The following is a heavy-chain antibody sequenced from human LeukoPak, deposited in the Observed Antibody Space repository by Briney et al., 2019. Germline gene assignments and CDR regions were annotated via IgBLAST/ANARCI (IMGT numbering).Heavy chain of an antibody. V-gene: IGHV1-8*01. D-gene: IGHD2-15*01. CDR3: ARGLSCSGGSCLPYFDY. J-gene: IGHJ4*02. CDR2: MNPNSGNT. CDR1: GYTFTSYD. Sequence: VASVKVSCKASGYTFTSYDINWVRQAIGQGLEWMGWMNPNSGNTGYAQKFQGRVTMTRNTSISTAYMELSSLRSEDTAVYYCARGLSCSGGSCLPYFDYWGQGTLVTVSS.